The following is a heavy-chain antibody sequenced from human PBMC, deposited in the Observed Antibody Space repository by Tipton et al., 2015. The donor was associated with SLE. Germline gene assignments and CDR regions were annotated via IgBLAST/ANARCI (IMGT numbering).Heavy chain of an antibody. CDR3: AREGQYQGWFDP. V-gene: IGHV4-38-2*02. CDR2: IYYSGST. J-gene: IGHJ5*02. D-gene: IGHD2-2*01. Sequence: LRLSCTVSGYSISSGYYWGWIRQPPGKGLEWIGSIYYSGSTYYNPSLKSRVTISVDTSKNQFSLKLSSVTAADTAVYYCAREGQYQGWFDPWGQGTLVTVSS. CDR1: GYSISSGYY.